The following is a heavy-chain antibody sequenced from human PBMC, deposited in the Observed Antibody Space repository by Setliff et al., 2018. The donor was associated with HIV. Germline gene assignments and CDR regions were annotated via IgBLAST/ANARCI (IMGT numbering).Heavy chain of an antibody. J-gene: IGHJ6*02. Sequence: TCKASGGTFSSYAISWVRQAPGQGLEWMGGIIPIFGTANYAQKFQGRVTITTDESTSTAYMELSSLRSEDTAVYYCARDRNSSSWYVRYGMDVWGQGTTVTVSS. CDR1: GGTFSSYA. V-gene: IGHV1-69*05. CDR3: ARDRNSSSWYVRYGMDV. D-gene: IGHD6-13*01. CDR2: IIPIFGTA.